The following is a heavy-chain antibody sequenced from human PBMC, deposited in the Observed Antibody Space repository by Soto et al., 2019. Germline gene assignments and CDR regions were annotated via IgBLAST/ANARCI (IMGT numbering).Heavy chain of an antibody. CDR1: GGSVTNGRSS. D-gene: IGHD6-13*01. V-gene: IGHV4-30-2*06. CDR3: VRESAASGPNWFDT. J-gene: IGHJ5*02. Sequence: SETLSLTCSVSGGSVTNGRSSWNWIRQSPGKGLEWIAYIYHSGSTYYNPSLRGRVTISVDRSENQFSLKLSSVTAADTAVYYCVRESAASGPNWFDTWGPGTLVTVSS. CDR2: IYHSGST.